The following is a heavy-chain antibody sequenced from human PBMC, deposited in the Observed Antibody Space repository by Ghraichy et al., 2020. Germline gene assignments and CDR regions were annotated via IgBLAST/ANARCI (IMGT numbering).Heavy chain of an antibody. J-gene: IGHJ5*02. V-gene: IGHV3-15*01. Sequence: LSLTCAASGSTFSNVWMNWVRQAPGKGLEGVGRIKSISDGGTTDYAAPVKGRFTISRDDSKNTLYLQMNSLKAEDTAVYYCSGGWFDPWSQGTLVTVSS. CDR1: GSTFSNVW. CDR3: SGGWFDP. CDR2: IKSISDGGTT. D-gene: IGHD1-26*01.